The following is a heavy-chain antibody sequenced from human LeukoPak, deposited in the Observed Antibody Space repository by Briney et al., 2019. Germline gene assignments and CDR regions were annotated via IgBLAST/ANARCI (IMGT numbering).Heavy chain of an antibody. J-gene: IGHJ6*03. Sequence: GASVKVSCKASGGTFSSYAISWVRQAPGQGLEWMGGIIPIFGTANYAQKFQGRVTITADKSTSTAYMELSSLRSEDTAVYYCASSRITIFGVVIIGYMDVWGKGTTVTVSS. D-gene: IGHD3-3*01. CDR3: ASSRITIFGVVIIGYMDV. CDR1: GGTFSSYA. CDR2: IIPIFGTA. V-gene: IGHV1-69*06.